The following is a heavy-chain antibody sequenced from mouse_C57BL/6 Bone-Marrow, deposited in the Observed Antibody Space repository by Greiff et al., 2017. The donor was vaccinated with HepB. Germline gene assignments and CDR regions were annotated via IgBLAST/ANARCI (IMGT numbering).Heavy chain of an antibody. CDR3: ARHGGLSPPFDY. J-gene: IGHJ2*01. CDR1: GFTFSSYT. Sequence: DVKLVESRGGLVKPGGSLKLSCAASGFTFSSYTMSWVRQTPEKRLEWVATISGGGGNTYYPDSVKGRFTISRDNAKNTLYLQMSSLRSEDTALYYCARHGGLSPPFDYWGQGTTLTVSS. CDR2: ISGGGGNT. V-gene: IGHV5-9*01. D-gene: IGHD2-2*01.